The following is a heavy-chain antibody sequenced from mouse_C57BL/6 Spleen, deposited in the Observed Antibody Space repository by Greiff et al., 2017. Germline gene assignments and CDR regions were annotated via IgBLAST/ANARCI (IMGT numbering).Heavy chain of an antibody. D-gene: IGHD2-3*01. CDR3: ARRGYYDYAMDY. CDR1: GYTFTNYW. V-gene: IGHV1-63*01. Sequence: VQLQQSGAELVRPGTSVKMSCKASGYTFTNYWIGWAKQRPGHGLEWIGDIYPGGGYTNYNETFKGKATLTADKSSSTAYMQFSSLTSEDSAIYYCARRGYYDYAMDYWGQGTSVTVSS. J-gene: IGHJ4*01. CDR2: IYPGGGYT.